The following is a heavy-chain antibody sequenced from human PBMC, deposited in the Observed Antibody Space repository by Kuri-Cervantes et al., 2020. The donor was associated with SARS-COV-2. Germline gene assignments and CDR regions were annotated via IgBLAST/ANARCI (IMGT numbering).Heavy chain of an antibody. CDR3: ASVPSGSGSYAYYFDY. Sequence: SQTLSLTCAVSGYSISSGYYWGWIRQPPGKGLEWNGRIHHSGSTYYNPSIKSRVTISVDTSKNQFSLKLSSVTAADTAVYYCASVPSGSGSYAYYFDYWGQGSLVTVSS. J-gene: IGHJ4*02. D-gene: IGHD3-10*01. CDR1: GYSISSGYY. CDR2: IHHSGST. V-gene: IGHV4-38-2*01.